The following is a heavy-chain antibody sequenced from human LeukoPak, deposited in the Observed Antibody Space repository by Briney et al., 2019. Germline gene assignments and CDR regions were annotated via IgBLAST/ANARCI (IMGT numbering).Heavy chain of an antibody. Sequence: PSETLSLTCTVSGGSISSGSYYWSWIRQPAGKGLEWIGRIYTSGSTNYNPSLKSRVTISVDTSKNHFSLKLSSVTAADTAVYYCARYSGSNTDFDYWGQGTLVTVSS. V-gene: IGHV4-61*02. CDR3: ARYSGSNTDFDY. D-gene: IGHD1-26*01. J-gene: IGHJ4*02. CDR1: GGSISSGSYY. CDR2: IYTSGST.